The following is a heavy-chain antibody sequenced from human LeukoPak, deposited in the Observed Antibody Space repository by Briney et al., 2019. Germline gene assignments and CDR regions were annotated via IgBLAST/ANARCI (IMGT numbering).Heavy chain of an antibody. V-gene: IGHV4-59*08. CDR3: ARRVDSGSYAQLFGPYNWFDP. CDR2: IYYSGST. D-gene: IGHD1-26*01. J-gene: IGHJ5*02. CDR1: GGSISSYY. Sequence: SETLSLTCTVSGGSISSYYWSWIRQPPGKGLEWIGYIYYSGSTNYNPSLKSRVTISVDTSKNQFSLKLSSVTAADTAVYYCARRVDSGSYAQLFGPYNWFDPWGQGTLVTVSS.